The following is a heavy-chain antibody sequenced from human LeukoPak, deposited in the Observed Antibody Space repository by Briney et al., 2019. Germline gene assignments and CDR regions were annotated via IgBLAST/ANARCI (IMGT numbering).Heavy chain of an antibody. Sequence: GGSLRLSCAASGFSLSDFYMSWIRQAPGMGLEWISYIGTRSNPIYYADSAKGRFTISRDDAKNSLYLQMNSLRDEDTAVYFCAREARGSGRDFDYWGQGILVTVSS. CDR1: GFSLSDFY. CDR2: IGTRSNPI. V-gene: IGHV3-11*01. D-gene: IGHD1-26*01. CDR3: AREARGSGRDFDY. J-gene: IGHJ4*02.